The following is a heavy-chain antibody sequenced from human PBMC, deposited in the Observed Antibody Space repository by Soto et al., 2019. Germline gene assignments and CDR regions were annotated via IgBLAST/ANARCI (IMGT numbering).Heavy chain of an antibody. CDR2: IYYSGST. Sequence: SETLSLTCTVSGGSVSSGSYYWSWIRQPPGKGLEWIGYIYYSGSTNYNPSLKSRATISVDTSKNQFSLKLSSVTAADTAVYYCARSGSGYYYVNYWGQGTLVTVSS. J-gene: IGHJ4*02. CDR1: GGSVSSGSYY. V-gene: IGHV4-61*01. D-gene: IGHD3-22*01. CDR3: ARSGSGYYYVNY.